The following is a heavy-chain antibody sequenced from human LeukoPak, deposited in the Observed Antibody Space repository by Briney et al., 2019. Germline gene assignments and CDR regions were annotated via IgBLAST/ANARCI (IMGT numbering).Heavy chain of an antibody. CDR3: ARDGGMVRGVTLDAFDI. CDR1: GYTFTGYY. D-gene: IGHD3-10*01. Sequence: ASVKVSCKASGYTFTGYYMHWVRQAPGQGLEWMGWINPNSGGTNYAQKFQGRVTMTRDTSISTAYMELSRLRSDDTAVYYWARDGGMVRGVTLDAFDIWGQGTMVTVSS. V-gene: IGHV1-2*02. CDR2: INPNSGGT. J-gene: IGHJ3*02.